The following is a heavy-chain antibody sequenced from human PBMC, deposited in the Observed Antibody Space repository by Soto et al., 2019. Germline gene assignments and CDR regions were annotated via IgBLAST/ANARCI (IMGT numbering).Heavy chain of an antibody. V-gene: IGHV1-18*04. Sequence: ASRKVSCAASGYTFPSSGISWLRQATGKGLEWMGWISAYNGNTNYAQKLQGRVTMTTDTSTSTAYMELRSLRSDDTAVYYCASGNIVGVPAAEKTNYYYYYGMDGWGQGTTVTISS. D-gene: IGHD2-2*01. CDR2: ISAYNGNT. CDR1: GYTFPSSG. CDR3: ASGNIVGVPAAEKTNYYYYYGMDG. J-gene: IGHJ6*02.